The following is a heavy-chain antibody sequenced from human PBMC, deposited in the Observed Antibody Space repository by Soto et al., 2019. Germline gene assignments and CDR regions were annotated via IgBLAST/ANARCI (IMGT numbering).Heavy chain of an antibody. Sequence: QVQLVESGGGVVQPGRSLRLSCAASGFTFSSYAMHWVRQAPGKGLEWVAVISYDGSNKYYADSVKGRFTISRDNSKNTLDLQMDSLRAEDTAVYYCGSRSAVGSYSVSHYWGQGTLVVFCS. J-gene: IGHJ4*02. CDR3: GSRSAVGSYSVSHY. V-gene: IGHV3-30-3*01. CDR2: ISYDGSNK. CDR1: GFTFSSYA. D-gene: IGHD1-26*01.